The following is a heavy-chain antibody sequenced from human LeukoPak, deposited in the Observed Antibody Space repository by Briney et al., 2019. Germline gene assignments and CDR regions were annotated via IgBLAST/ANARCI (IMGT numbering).Heavy chain of an antibody. Sequence: GASVKVSCKASGGTFSSYAISWVRQAPGQGLEWMGGIIPIFGTANYAQKFQGRVTIIADESTSTAYMELSSLRSEDTAVYYCAREEPGYCSTTSCYGLDYWGQGTLVTVSS. CDR2: IIPIFGTA. D-gene: IGHD2-2*03. CDR1: GGTFSSYA. CDR3: AREEPGYCSTTSCYGLDY. V-gene: IGHV1-69*13. J-gene: IGHJ4*02.